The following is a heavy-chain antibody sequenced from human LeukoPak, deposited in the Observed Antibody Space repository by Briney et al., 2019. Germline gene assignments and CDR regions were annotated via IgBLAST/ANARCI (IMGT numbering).Heavy chain of an antibody. J-gene: IGHJ4*02. CDR3: ARGQEYSSLSCDY. CDR1: GFTFSSYS. D-gene: IGHD6-6*01. V-gene: IGHV3-21*01. Sequence: PGGSLRLSCAASGFTFSSYSMNWVRQAPGKGLEWVSSISSSSSYIYYADSVKGRFNISRDNAKNSLYLQRNSLRAEDTAVYYCARGQEYSSLSCDYWGQGTLVTVSS. CDR2: ISSSSSYI.